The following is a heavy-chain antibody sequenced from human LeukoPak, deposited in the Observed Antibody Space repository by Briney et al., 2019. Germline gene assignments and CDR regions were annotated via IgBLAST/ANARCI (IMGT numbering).Heavy chain of an antibody. CDR2: ISGSGGST. CDR1: GFTFSSYA. J-gene: IGHJ4*02. V-gene: IGHV3-23*01. Sequence: GGSLRLSCAASGFTFSSYAMSWVRQAPGKGLEWVSAISGSGGSTYYADSVKGRFTISRDNSKNTLYLQMNSLRAEDTAVYYCAKGITPRVYSSGWRFDYWGQGTLVTVSS. CDR3: AKGITPRVYSSGWRFDY. D-gene: IGHD6-19*01.